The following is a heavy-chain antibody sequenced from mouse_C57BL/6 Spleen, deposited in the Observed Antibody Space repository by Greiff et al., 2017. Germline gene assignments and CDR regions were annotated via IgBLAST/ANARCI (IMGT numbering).Heavy chain of an antibody. V-gene: IGHV5-6*01. CDR3: ARTGGYAMDY. CDR2: ISSGGSYT. D-gene: IGHD4-1*01. Sequence: EVQVVESGGDLVKPGGSLKLSCAASGFTFSSYGMSWVRQTPDKRLEWVATISSGGSYTYYPDSVKGRFTISRDNAKNTLYLQMSSLKSEDTAMYYCARTGGYAMDYWGQGTSVTVSS. J-gene: IGHJ4*01. CDR1: GFTFSSYG.